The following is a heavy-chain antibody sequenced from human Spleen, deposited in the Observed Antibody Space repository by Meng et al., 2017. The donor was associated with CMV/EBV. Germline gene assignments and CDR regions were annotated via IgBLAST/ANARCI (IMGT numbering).Heavy chain of an antibody. CDR1: GGTFSSYS. CDR3: AIGYDFWSGFWM. Sequence: CKASGGTFSSYSINWVRQAPGQGLEWMGLITPIFGTSSHARRFQGRVTITTDESTTTAYIELSSLRSEDTAVYYCAIGYDFWSGFWMWGQGTLVTVSS. D-gene: IGHD3-3*01. V-gene: IGHV1-69*05. CDR2: ITPIFGTS. J-gene: IGHJ4*02.